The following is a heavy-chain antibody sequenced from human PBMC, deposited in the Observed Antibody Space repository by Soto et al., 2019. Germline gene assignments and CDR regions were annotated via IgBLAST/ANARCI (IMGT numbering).Heavy chain of an antibody. J-gene: IGHJ5*02. CDR1: GGAISSSNW. CDR2: IYHRGST. Sequence: QVQLQESGPGLVKPSGTLFLTCAVSGGAISSSNWWSWVRQPPGKGLEWIGEIYHRGSTNYNPSLTSRATKSVHKSKTQLSLKLSSVTAADTAVYYCAGVVAAAGIDWCDPSGKATLVTVSS. V-gene: IGHV4-4*02. CDR3: AGVVAAAGIDWCDP. D-gene: IGHD6-13*01.